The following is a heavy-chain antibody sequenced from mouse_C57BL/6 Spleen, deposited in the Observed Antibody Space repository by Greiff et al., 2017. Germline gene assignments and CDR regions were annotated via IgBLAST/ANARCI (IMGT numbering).Heavy chain of an antibody. CDR2: IYPGDGDT. J-gene: IGHJ3*01. CDR3: AKDYGSSYPAWFAY. D-gene: IGHD1-1*01. V-gene: IGHV1-82*01. Sequence: QVHVKQSGPELVKPGASVKISCKASGYAFSSSWMNWVKQRPGKGLEWIGRIYPGDGDTNYNGKFKGKATLTADKSSSTAYMQLSSLTSEDSAVYFCAKDYGSSYPAWFAYWGQGTLVTVSA. CDR1: GYAFSSSW.